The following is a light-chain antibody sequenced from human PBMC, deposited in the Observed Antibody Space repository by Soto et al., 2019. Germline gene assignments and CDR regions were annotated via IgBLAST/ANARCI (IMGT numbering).Light chain of an antibody. J-gene: IGLJ2*01. CDR3: QSYDSSNQV. V-gene: IGLV6-57*04. CDR1: SGSIASNY. Sequence: FMLTQPHSVSESPGKTVTISCTRSSGSIASNYVQWYQQRPGSAPTTVIYEDNQRPSGVPDRFSGSIDSSSNSASLTISGLKTEDGADYYFQSYDSSNQVFGGGTKLTVL. CDR2: EDN.